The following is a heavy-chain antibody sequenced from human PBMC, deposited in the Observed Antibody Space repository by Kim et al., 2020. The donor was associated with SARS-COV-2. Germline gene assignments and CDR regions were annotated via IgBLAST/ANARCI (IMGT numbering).Heavy chain of an antibody. CDR3: TTDLVVVVTAIRSPDY. D-gene: IGHD2-21*02. V-gene: IGHV3-15*01. CDR2: IKSKTDGGTT. J-gene: IGHJ4*02. CDR1: GFTFSNAW. Sequence: GGSLRLSCAASGFTFSNAWMSWVRQAPGKGLEWVGRIKSKTDGGTTDYAAPVKGRFTISRDDSKNTLYLQMNSLKTEDTAVYYCTTDLVVVVTAIRSPDYWGQGTLVTVSS.